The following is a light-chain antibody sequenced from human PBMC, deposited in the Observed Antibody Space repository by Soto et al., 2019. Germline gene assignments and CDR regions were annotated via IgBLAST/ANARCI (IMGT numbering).Light chain of an antibody. CDR2: EVS. Sequence: QSVLTQPPSPSGAPGQSITISCPGTSSEVGGYNYVSWYQQHPGKAPKLMIYEVSKRPSGVPDRFSGPKSGNTASLTVSGLQAEDEADYYCSSYAGSNNSPYVFGTGTKVTVL. CDR1: SSEVGGYNY. J-gene: IGLJ1*01. CDR3: SSYAGSNNSPYV. V-gene: IGLV2-8*01.